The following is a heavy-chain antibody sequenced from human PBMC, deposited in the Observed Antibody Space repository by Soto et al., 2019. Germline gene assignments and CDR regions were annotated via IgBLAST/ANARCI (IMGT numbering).Heavy chain of an antibody. V-gene: IGHV3-23*01. CDR2: ISGSGGST. CDR3: AKELHTSSGWSQVIY. CDR1: GFTLSDYY. J-gene: IGHJ4*02. D-gene: IGHD6-19*01. Sequence: GGSLRLSCAASGFTLSDYYIHWIRRAPGKGLEWVSAISGSGGSTYYADSVKGRFTISRDNSKNTLYLQMNSLRAEDTAVYYCAKELHTSSGWSQVIYWGQGTLVTVSS.